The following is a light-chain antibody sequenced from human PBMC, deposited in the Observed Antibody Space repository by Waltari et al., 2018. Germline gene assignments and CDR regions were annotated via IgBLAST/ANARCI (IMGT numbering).Light chain of an antibody. CDR3: MQALQTPVT. Sequence: DIVMTQSPLSLPVTPGEPVSISCRSSQSLLHSNGYNSLDWYLQKPGQSPQLLIYLGSNRASGVPDRFSGSGSGTDFTLKINRVEADDVGVYYCMQALQTPVTFGQGTKVEIK. CDR2: LGS. J-gene: IGKJ1*01. V-gene: IGKV2-28*01. CDR1: QSLLHSNGYNS.